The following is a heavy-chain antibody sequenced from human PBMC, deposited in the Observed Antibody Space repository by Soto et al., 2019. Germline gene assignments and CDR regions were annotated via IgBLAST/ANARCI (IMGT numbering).Heavy chain of an antibody. Sequence: ASVKVSCKASGYIFVNYGISWVRQAPGQGLERMGWISAYNGNTNYAQKPQGRVTITTDTSTSTANMELRSLRSDDTAVYYCACGGKYGGYDYNYYGMVVWVQGTTSTVS. CDR2: ISAYNGNT. CDR1: GYIFVNYG. J-gene: IGHJ6*02. V-gene: IGHV1-18*01. CDR3: ACGGKYGGYDYNYYGMVV. D-gene: IGHD5-12*01.